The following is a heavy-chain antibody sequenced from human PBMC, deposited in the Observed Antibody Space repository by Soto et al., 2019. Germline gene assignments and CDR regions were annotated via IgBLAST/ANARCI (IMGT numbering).Heavy chain of an antibody. CDR2: MNPNNGNT. J-gene: IGHJ4*02. V-gene: IGHV1-18*01. CDR3: ARISYGDYEFDY. D-gene: IGHD4-17*01. CDR1: GYTFTSYD. Sequence: ASVKVSCKASGYTFTSYDINWVRQATGQGLEWMGWMNPNNGNTNYAQKLQGRVTMTTDTSTSTAYMELRSLRSDDTAVYYCARISYGDYEFDYWGQGTLVTVSS.